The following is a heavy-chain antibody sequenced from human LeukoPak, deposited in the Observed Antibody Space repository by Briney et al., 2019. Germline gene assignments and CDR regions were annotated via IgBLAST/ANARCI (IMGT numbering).Heavy chain of an antibody. Sequence: PGGSLRLSCAASGFTFSSYGMHWVRQAPGKGLEWVAVIWYDGSNKYYADSVKGRFTISRDNSKNTLYLQVNSLRAEDTAVYYCARESGYSLDYWGQGTLVTVSS. D-gene: IGHD6-13*01. V-gene: IGHV3-33*01. CDR1: GFTFSSYG. J-gene: IGHJ4*02. CDR3: ARESGYSLDY. CDR2: IWYDGSNK.